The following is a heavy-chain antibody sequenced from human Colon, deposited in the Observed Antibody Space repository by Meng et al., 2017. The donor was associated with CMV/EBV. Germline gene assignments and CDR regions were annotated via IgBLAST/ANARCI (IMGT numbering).Heavy chain of an antibody. CDR3: AREEPRGGYFDY. Sequence: GESLKISCTNSGFTFSGFSMSWVRQAPGRGLEWVANIEEDGSEKYYVDSVKGRFTVSRDNAMDSLYLQMNGLRAEDTAVYYCAREEPRGGYFDYWGQGTLVTVSS. D-gene: IGHD1-14*01. V-gene: IGHV3-7*01. J-gene: IGHJ4*02. CDR1: GFTFSGFS. CDR2: IEEDGSEK.